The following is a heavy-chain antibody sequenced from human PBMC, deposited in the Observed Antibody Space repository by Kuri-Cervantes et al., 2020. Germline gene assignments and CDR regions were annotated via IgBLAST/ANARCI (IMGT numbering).Heavy chain of an antibody. CDR2: ISYDGVNK. J-gene: IGHJ4*02. CDR1: GFSFRNYG. D-gene: IGHD3-3*01. V-gene: IGHV3-30*18. CDR3: AKKGRFLEWLAYFDY. Sequence: GGSLRLSCAASGFSFRNYGIHWVRQAPGKGLEWVAVISYDGVNKYYADSVKGRFTISRDNSKNTLYLQMNSLRAEDTAVYYCAKKGRFLEWLAYFDYWGQGTLVTVSS.